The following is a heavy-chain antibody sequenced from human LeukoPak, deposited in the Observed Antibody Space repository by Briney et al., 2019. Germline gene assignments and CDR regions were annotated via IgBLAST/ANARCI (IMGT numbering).Heavy chain of an antibody. J-gene: IGHJ4*02. CDR2: ISDDGSNK. CDR3: AKDRRTGRDRVDY. CDR1: GFTFSSYG. D-gene: IGHD3-22*01. Sequence: GGSLRLSCAASGFTFSSYGMHWVRQAPGKGLEWVAVISDDGSNKYYADSVKGRFTISRDNSKNTLYLQMNSLRAEDTAVYYCAKDRRTGRDRVDYWGQGTLVTVSS. V-gene: IGHV3-30*18.